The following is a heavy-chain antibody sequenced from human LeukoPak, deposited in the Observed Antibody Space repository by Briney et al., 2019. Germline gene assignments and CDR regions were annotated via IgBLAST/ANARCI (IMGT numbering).Heavy chain of an antibody. J-gene: IGHJ4*02. V-gene: IGHV1-18*04. CDR1: GYTFTNYA. CDR3: ARGEDPLIGREYYFDY. D-gene: IGHD1-1*01. Sequence: ASVKVSCKASGYTFTNYAISWVRQAPGQGLEWMGWISGYNGNTNYAQKLQGRVSMTTDTSTSTAYMELRSLRSDDTAVYYCARGEDPLIGREYYFDYWGQGTLVTVSS. CDR2: ISGYNGNT.